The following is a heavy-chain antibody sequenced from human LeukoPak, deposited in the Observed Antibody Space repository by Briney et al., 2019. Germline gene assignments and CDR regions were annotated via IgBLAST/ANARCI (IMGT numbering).Heavy chain of an antibody. J-gene: IGHJ4*02. Sequence: ASVKVSCKASGYTFTGYYMHWVRQAPGQGLEWMGWINPNSGNTNYAQKLQGRVTMTTDTSTSTAYMELRSLRSDDTAVYYCARDWCSGGSCYNYYWGQGTLVTVSS. CDR3: ARDWCSGGSCYNYY. CDR2: INPNSGNT. CDR1: GYTFTGYY. V-gene: IGHV1-18*01. D-gene: IGHD2-15*01.